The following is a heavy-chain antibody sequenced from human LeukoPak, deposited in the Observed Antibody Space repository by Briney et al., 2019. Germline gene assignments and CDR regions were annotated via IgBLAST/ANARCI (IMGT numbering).Heavy chain of an antibody. J-gene: IGHJ6*02. V-gene: IGHV3-30-3*01. CDR2: ISYDGSNK. CDR1: GFTFSSYA. Sequence: GRSLRLSCAASGFTFSSYAMHWVRQAPGKGLEWVAVISYDGSNKYYADSVKGRFTISRDNAKNTLYLQMNSLRAEDTAVYYCARAYGMDVWGQGTTVTVSS. CDR3: ARAYGMDV.